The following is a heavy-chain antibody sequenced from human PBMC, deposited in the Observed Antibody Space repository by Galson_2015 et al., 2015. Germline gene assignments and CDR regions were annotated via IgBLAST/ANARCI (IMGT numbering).Heavy chain of an antibody. J-gene: IGHJ4*02. Sequence: SSYYWSWIRQPPGKGLEWIGYIYYRGSTNYNPSLKSRVTISVDTSKNQFSRKLSSVTAADTAVYYCGRRQGYGFGYDYWGQGTLVTVSP. CDR2: IYYRGST. V-gene: IGHV4-59*08. CDR3: GRRQGYGFGYDY. D-gene: IGHD5-18*01. CDR1: SSYY.